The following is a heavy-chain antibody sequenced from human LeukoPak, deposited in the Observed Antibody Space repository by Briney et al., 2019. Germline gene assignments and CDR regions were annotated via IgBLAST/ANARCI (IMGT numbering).Heavy chain of an antibody. J-gene: IGHJ4*02. CDR3: AKDSRNLPFDY. CDR2: IRSDGSNK. Sequence: GGSLRLSCAASGFTFSASGMHWVRQAPGKGLEWVAFIRSDGSNKYYADSVKGRFTISRDNSKNTLYLQMNSLRAEDTAAYYCAKDSRNLPFDYWGQGTLVTVSS. V-gene: IGHV3-30*02. CDR1: GFTFSASG. D-gene: IGHD1-14*01.